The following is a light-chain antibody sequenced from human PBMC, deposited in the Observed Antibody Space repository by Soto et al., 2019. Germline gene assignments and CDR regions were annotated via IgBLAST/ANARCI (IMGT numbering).Light chain of an antibody. CDR1: QSVSNNY. CDR3: QQYGSSPMYT. CDR2: GAS. J-gene: IGKJ2*01. Sequence: EVVLTQSPGTLSLFPGERATLSCRASQSVSNNYVAWYQQRPGQAPRLLIYGASIRATGIPDRFSGSGSGTDFSHTVSRLEPEDFAVYYCQQYGSSPMYTFGQGTRLEIK. V-gene: IGKV3-20*01.